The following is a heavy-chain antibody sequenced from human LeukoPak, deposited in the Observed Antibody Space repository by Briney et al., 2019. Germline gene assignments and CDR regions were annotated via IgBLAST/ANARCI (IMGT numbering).Heavy chain of an antibody. CDR3: ARDATMVRGVAPDY. CDR2: IYHSGST. J-gene: IGHJ4*02. D-gene: IGHD3-10*01. Sequence: SETLSLTCTVSGYSISSGYYWGWLRQPPGKGLEWIGSIYHSGSTYYNPSLKSRVTISVDTSKNQFSLKLSSVTAADTAVYYCARDATMVRGVAPDYWGQGTLVTVSS. V-gene: IGHV4-38-2*02. CDR1: GYSISSGYY.